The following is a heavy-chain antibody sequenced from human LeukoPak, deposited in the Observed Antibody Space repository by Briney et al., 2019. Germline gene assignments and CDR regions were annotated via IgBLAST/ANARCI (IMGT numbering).Heavy chain of an antibody. Sequence: PSETLSLTCTVSGGSISSYYWSWIRQPAGKGLEWIGRIYTSGSINYNPSLKSRVTMSVDTSKNQFSLKLSSVTAADTAVYYCARDLFEYGDYYPLGWFDPWGQGTLVTVSS. CDR1: GGSISSYY. CDR2: IYTSGSI. D-gene: IGHD4-17*01. CDR3: ARDLFEYGDYYPLGWFDP. V-gene: IGHV4-4*07. J-gene: IGHJ5*02.